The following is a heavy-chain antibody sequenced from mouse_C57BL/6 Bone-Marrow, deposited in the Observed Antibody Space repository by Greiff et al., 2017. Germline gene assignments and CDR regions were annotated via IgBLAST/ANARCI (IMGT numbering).Heavy chain of an antibody. CDR1: GYTFTSYW. CDR2: IDPSDSET. J-gene: IGHJ4*01. D-gene: IGHD4-1*02. CDR3: GVFLTTGKDYAMDY. V-gene: IGHV1-52*01. Sequence: QVQLQQPGAELVRPGSSVKLSCKASGYTFTSYWMHWVKQRPIQGLEWIGNIDPSDSETHYNQKFKDKATLTVDKSSSTAYMQLSSLTSEDSAVYYCGVFLTTGKDYAMDYWGQGTSVTVSS.